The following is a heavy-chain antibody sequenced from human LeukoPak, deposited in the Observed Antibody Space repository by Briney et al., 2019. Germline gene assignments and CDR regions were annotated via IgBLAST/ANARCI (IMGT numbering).Heavy chain of an antibody. CDR2: IYSSGST. J-gene: IGHJ4*02. D-gene: IGHD2-2*02. CDR3: ARGPHTLFYFDY. CDR1: GYSISSGYY. Sequence: KPSETLSLTCTVSGYSISSGYYGSWIRQPPGEGLDWIGYIYSSGSTIYNPSLKSLVTISVHTSKNQFSPKLSSVTAADTAVYYCARGPHTLFYFDYWGQGTLVTVSS. V-gene: IGHV4-61*01.